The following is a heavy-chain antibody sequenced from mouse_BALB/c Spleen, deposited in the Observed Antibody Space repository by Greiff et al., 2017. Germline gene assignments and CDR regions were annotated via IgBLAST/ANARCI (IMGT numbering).Heavy chain of an antibody. CDR3: VRNSFAY. J-gene: IGHJ3*01. CDR2: IWSGGST. V-gene: IGHV2-2-2*01. CDR1: GFSLTSYG. Sequence: VMLVESGPGLVQPSQSLSITCTVSGFSLTSYGVHWVRQSPGKGLEWLGVIWSGGSTDYNAAFISRLSISKDNSKSQVFFKMNSLQADDTAIYYCVRNSFAYWGQGTLVTVSA.